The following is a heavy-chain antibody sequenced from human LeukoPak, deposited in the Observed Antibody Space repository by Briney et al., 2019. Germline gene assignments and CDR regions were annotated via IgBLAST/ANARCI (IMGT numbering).Heavy chain of an antibody. CDR2: INHSGST. J-gene: IGHJ5*02. CDR1: GGSISSSTYY. V-gene: IGHV4-39*07. D-gene: IGHD3-10*01. Sequence: SETLSLTCTVSGGSISSSTYYWGWIRQPPGKGLEWIGEINHSGSTNYNASLTSRVTISADTSQNQFSLKLRSVTAADTAVYYCARVYVTVVRGSWFDPWGQGTLVTVSS. CDR3: ARVYVTVVRGSWFDP.